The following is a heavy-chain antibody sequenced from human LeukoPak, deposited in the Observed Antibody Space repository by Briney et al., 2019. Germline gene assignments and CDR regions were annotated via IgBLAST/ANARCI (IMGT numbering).Heavy chain of an antibody. CDR2: IRSKANSYAT. D-gene: IGHD1-26*01. CDR1: GLTVSISS. CDR3: TSPIVGASY. Sequence: GGCLSLACAASGLTVSISSTGWVRQPAGKWMGWVGRIRSKANSYATAYAASVKGRLTISRDDSKNTAYLQMNSLKTEDTAVYYCTSPIVGASYWGQGTPVTVSS. V-gene: IGHV3-73*01. J-gene: IGHJ4*02.